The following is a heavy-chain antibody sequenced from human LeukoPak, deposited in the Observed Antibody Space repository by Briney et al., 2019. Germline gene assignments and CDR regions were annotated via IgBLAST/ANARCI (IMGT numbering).Heavy chain of an antibody. V-gene: IGHV4-39*01. CDR2: IYYSGST. CDR1: GGSISSSSYY. CDR3: ARHPPTMVRGMVVWFDP. D-gene: IGHD3-10*01. Sequence: PSETLSLTCTVSGGSISSSSYYWGWIRQPPGKGLEWIGSIYYSGSTYYNPSLKSRVTISVDTSKNQFSLKLSSVTAADTAVYYCARHPPTMVRGMVVWFDPWGQGTLVTVSS. J-gene: IGHJ5*02.